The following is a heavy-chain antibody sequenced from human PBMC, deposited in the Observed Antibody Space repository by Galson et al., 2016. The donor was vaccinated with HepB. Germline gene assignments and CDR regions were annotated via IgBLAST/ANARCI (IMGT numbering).Heavy chain of an antibody. CDR3: AKDPKGYSGYGLFDY. J-gene: IGHJ4*02. Sequence: SLRLSCAASGFSFSNYGMHWVRQAPGKGLEWVAVISYDGSNKYYADSVKGRFTISRDNSKNTLYLQMNSLRAEDTAVYYCAKDPKGYSGYGLFDYWGQGTLVTVSS. D-gene: IGHD5-12*01. CDR2: ISYDGSNK. V-gene: IGHV3-30*18. CDR1: GFSFSNYG.